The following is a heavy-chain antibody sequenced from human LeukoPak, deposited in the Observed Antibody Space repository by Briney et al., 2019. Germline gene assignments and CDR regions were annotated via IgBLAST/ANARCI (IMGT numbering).Heavy chain of an antibody. D-gene: IGHD3-10*01. CDR3: ARGNYGSGSYYVVDFDY. CDR2: INHTRNS. Sequence: SETLSLTCTVSIDSIKNYYWNWIRQPPGKGLEWIGYINHTRNSNYNPSLKSRLSMYIEPSKNQFSLKLNSVTAADTAVYYCARGNYGSGSYYVVDFDYWGRGTLVTVSS. V-gene: IGHV4-59*12. J-gene: IGHJ4*02. CDR1: IDSIKNYY.